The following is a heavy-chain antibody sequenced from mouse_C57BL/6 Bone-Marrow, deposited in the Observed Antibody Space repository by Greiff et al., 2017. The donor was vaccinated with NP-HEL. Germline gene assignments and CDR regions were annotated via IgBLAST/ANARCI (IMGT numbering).Heavy chain of an antibody. V-gene: IGHV1-42*01. Sequence: VQLQQSGPELVKPGASVKISCKASGYSFTGYYMNWVKQSPEKSLEWIGEINPSTGGTTYNQKFKAKATLTVDKSSSTAYMQLKSLTSEDSAVYCCARRKLIYHGSPYWGQGTLVTVSA. CDR2: INPSTGGT. D-gene: IGHD1-1*01. J-gene: IGHJ3*01. CDR3: ARRKLIYHGSPY. CDR1: GYSFTGYY.